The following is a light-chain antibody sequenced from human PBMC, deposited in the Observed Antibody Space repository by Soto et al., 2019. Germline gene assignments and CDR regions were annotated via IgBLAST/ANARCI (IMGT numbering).Light chain of an antibody. CDR1: QSIANN. Sequence: EIVLTQSPGTLSLSPGERATLSCRASQSIANNLAWYQQRPGQAPRLLIYDTSARAGGIPARFSGSGSGTDFILTIDRLEPEDFAVYFCQQYDGSTWTFGQGTKVDIK. CDR2: DTS. J-gene: IGKJ1*01. V-gene: IGKV3-20*01. CDR3: QQYDGSTWT.